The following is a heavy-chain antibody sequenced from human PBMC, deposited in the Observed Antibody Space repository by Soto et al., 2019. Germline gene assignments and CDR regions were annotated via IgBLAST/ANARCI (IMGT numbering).Heavy chain of an antibody. CDR3: AYRQGYRRSWNSGWFDP. D-gene: IGHD6-13*01. V-gene: IGHV2-5*02. J-gene: IGHJ5*02. Sequence: QITLKESGPTLVKPTQTLTLTCTFSGFSLSTTGVGVGWIRQPPGKALEWLALIYWDDDKRYSPSLKTRLTINKYTSKNQEVLTMTNMDPVDTATYYCAYRQGYRRSWNSGWFDPWGQGTLVTVSS. CDR2: IYWDDDK. CDR1: GFSLSTTGVG.